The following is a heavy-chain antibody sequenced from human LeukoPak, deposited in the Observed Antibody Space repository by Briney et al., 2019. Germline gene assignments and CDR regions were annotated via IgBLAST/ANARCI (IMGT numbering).Heavy chain of an antibody. CDR3: ARDAYYDSSGYYSHTYFDY. Sequence: GASVKVSCKASGYTFTSYGISWVRQAPGQGLEWMGWISAHNGNTNYAQKLQGRVTMTTDTSTSTAYMELRSLRSDDTAVYYCARDAYYDSSGYYSHTYFDYWGQGTLVTVSS. J-gene: IGHJ4*02. CDR2: ISAHNGNT. D-gene: IGHD3-22*01. V-gene: IGHV1-18*01. CDR1: GYTFTSYG.